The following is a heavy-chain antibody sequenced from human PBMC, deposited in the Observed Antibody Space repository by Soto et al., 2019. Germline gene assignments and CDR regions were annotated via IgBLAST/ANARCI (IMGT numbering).Heavy chain of an antibody. Sequence: GESLKISCKGSGYSFTSYWIGWVRQMPGKGLEWMGIIYPGDSDTRYSPSFQGQVTISADKSISTAYLQWSSLKASDTAMYYCARHYRSLSYYYDSSGYPDAFDIWGQGTMVTVSS. D-gene: IGHD3-22*01. CDR1: GYSFTSYW. J-gene: IGHJ3*02. V-gene: IGHV5-51*01. CDR3: ARHYRSLSYYYDSSGYPDAFDI. CDR2: IYPGDSDT.